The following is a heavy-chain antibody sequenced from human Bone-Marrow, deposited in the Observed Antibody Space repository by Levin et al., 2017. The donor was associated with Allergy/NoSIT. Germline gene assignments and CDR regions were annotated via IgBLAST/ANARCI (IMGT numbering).Heavy chain of an antibody. V-gene: IGHV3-30*18. Sequence: GGSLRLSCAASGFTFSSYGMHWVRQAPGKGLEWVAVISFDATNKQYADAVKGRFTISRDNSKNTLHLQMNSLRAEDTAVYYCAKDVHQVDEYNLEYWGQGTLVTVS. CDR3: AKDVHQVDEYNLEY. D-gene: IGHD1-1*01. J-gene: IGHJ4*02. CDR1: GFTFSSYG. CDR2: ISFDATNK.